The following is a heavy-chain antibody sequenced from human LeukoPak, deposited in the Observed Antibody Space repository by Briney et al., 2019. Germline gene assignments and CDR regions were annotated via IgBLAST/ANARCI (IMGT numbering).Heavy chain of an antibody. CDR2: IKQDGSEK. V-gene: IGHV3-7*01. D-gene: IGHD3-10*01. CDR3: ARDGRWVRGVIMYEGIDY. Sequence: GGSLRLSCAASGFTFSSYWMSWVRQAPGKGLEWVANIKQDGSEKYYVDSVKGRFTISRDNAKNSLYLQMNSLRAEDTAVYYCARDGRWVRGVIMYEGIDYWGQGTLVTVSS. CDR1: GFTFSSYW. J-gene: IGHJ4*02.